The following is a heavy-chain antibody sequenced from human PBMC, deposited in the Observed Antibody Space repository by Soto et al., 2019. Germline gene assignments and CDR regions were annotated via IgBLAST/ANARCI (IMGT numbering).Heavy chain of an antibody. CDR2: VYYRGTT. CDR3: VRHQRYSSGWYIDY. CDR1: GGSINSNNYY. V-gene: IGHV4-39*01. Sequence: SETLSLTCTVSGGSINSNNYYWGWIRQPPGKGLEWIGNVYYRGTTYYNPSLKGRVTISVDTSKNQFSLKLSSATAADTAVFFCVRHQRYSSGWYIDYWGQGTLVTVSS. D-gene: IGHD6-19*01. J-gene: IGHJ4*02.